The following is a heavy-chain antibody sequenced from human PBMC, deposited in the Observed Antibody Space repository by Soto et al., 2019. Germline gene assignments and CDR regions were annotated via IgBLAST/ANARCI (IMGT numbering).Heavy chain of an antibody. J-gene: IGHJ4*02. V-gene: IGHV4-30-2*01. D-gene: IGHD3-10*01. CDR1: GGSMRSGDYS. CDR2: IYYSGNT. Sequence: SETLSLTCAVSGGSMRSGDYSWSWIRQPPGKGLEWIGYIYYSGNTYYNPSLKSRVTISVDRSKNQFSLKLSSVTAAETAVYYCARDAGNHYGSGSLFDYWGQGILVTVYS. CDR3: ARDAGNHYGSGSLFDY.